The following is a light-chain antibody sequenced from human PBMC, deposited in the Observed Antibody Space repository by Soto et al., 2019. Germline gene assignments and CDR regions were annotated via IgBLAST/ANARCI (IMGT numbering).Light chain of an antibody. CDR1: QSVSNTY. J-gene: IGKJ1*01. Sequence: EVVLTQSPGTLSLSPGERATLSCRASQSVSNTYVAWYQHIPGQTPRLLIYGASNRATGIPDRFSGSGSETDFTLTISRLEPEDFAVYYCQQHDSSPWMFGQGTKVEIK. CDR3: QQHDSSPWM. V-gene: IGKV3-20*01. CDR2: GAS.